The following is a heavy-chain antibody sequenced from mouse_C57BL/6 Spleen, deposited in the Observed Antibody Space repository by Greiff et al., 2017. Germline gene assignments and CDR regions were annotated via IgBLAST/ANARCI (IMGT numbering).Heavy chain of an antibody. V-gene: IGHV1-69*01. Sequence: QVQLQQPGAELVMPGASMKLSCKASGYTFTSYWMHWVKQRPGQGLEWIGEIDPSDSYTNYNQKFKGKSTLTVDKSSSTAYMQLSSLTSEDSAVYYCARTYYSNYWYFDVWGTGTTVTVSS. J-gene: IGHJ1*03. CDR2: IDPSDSYT. CDR1: GYTFTSYW. CDR3: ARTYYSNYWYFDV. D-gene: IGHD2-5*01.